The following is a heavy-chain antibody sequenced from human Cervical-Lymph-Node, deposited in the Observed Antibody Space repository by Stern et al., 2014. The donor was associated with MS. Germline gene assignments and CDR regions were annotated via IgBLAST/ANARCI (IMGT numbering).Heavy chain of an antibody. CDR3: ARRDKSDY. J-gene: IGHJ4*02. CDR2: ITPNSGAT. Sequence: VQLEESGAEVKKPGASVKVSCKTSGYTFTDYYVHWVRQAPGQGLEWMGRITPNSGATNYAQKFQGRVTMTRDTSISTAYMELSKLTSDDTAVYYCARRDKSDYWGQGTLVTVST. CDR1: GYTFTDYY. V-gene: IGHV1-2*06. D-gene: IGHD5-24*01.